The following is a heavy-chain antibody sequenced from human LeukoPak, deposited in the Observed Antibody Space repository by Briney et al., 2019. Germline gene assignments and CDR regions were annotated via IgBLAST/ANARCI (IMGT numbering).Heavy chain of an antibody. Sequence: ALVRLSCKASGYTFTGYYMHWVRQAPGQGLEWMGWINPKIEGTNYAQRFQGRVTMTRDTSISTAYMELSRLRSDDTAVYYCARGASGVYTVTTSWFDPWGQGTLVTVSS. CDR2: INPKIEGT. CDR1: GYTFTGYY. J-gene: IGHJ5*02. D-gene: IGHD4-17*01. CDR3: ARGASGVYTVTTSWFDP. V-gene: IGHV1-2*02.